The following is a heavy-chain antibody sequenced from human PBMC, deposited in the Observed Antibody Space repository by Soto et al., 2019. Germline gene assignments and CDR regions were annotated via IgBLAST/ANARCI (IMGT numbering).Heavy chain of an antibody. D-gene: IGHD1-1*01. CDR2: VSNDGNNK. CDR3: AKDRVIQLLPIWPDP. CDR1: GFSFSKYG. Sequence: EHLVESGGGVLQPGTSLRLSCAASGFSFSKYGMHWVRQAPGKGLEWVAFVSNDGNNKYYGDSVKGRFTISRDNSKNMVFLQVDSLRVDDTAVYYCAKDRVIQLLPIWPDPWGQGTLVTVSS. J-gene: IGHJ5*02. V-gene: IGHV3-30*18.